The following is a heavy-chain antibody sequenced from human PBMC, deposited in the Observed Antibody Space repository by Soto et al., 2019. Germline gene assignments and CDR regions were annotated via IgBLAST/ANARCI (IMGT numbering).Heavy chain of an antibody. CDR1: GGSFSGYY. J-gene: IGHJ5*02. CDR3: ARGRNVLLWFGETSGWFDP. Sequence: SETLSLTCAVYGGSFSGYYWSWIRQPPGKGLEWIGEINHSGSTNYNPSLKSRVTISVDTSKNQFSLKLSSVTAADTAVYYCARGRNVLLWFGETSGWFDPWGQGTLVTVSS. D-gene: IGHD3-10*01. CDR2: INHSGST. V-gene: IGHV4-34*01.